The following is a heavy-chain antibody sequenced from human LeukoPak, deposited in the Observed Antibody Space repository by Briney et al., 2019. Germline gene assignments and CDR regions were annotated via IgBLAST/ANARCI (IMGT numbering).Heavy chain of an antibody. Sequence: SETLSLTCAVSGYSISSGYYWGWIRQPPGKGLEWIGSISYSGSTYYNPSLKSRVTISVDTSKNQFSLKLTSVTAADTAVYYCARERIHYYDSSGYYYFDYWGQGTLVTVSS. CDR1: GYSISSGYY. CDR3: ARERIHYYDSSGYYYFDY. D-gene: IGHD3-22*01. CDR2: ISYSGST. J-gene: IGHJ4*02. V-gene: IGHV4-38-2*02.